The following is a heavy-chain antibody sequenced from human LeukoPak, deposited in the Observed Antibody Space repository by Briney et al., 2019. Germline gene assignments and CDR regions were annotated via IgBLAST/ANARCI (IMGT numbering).Heavy chain of an antibody. CDR2: IYYSGTT. V-gene: IGHV4-39*01. Sequence: PSETLSLTCTVSGGSISSSSYYWAWLRQPPGKGLEWIGTIYYSGTTYYNPSLKSRVTISVDTSRNQFSLKLSSVTATDTAVYYCARMIGDDAFDIWGQGTMVTVSS. D-gene: IGHD3-22*01. CDR3: ARMIGDDAFDI. CDR1: GGSISSSSYY. J-gene: IGHJ3*02.